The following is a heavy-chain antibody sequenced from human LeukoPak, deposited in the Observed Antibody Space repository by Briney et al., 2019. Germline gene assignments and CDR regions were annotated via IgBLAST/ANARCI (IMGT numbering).Heavy chain of an antibody. CDR2: INSDGSST. V-gene: IGHV3-74*01. CDR1: GFTFSSYW. Sequence: VGSLRLSCAASGFTFSSYWMHWVRQAPGKGLVWVSVINSDGSSTNYADSVRGRFTISRDNAKNTLYLQMNSLRADDTAVYYCAREAGGAAAGSLWNYWGQGTLVTVSS. D-gene: IGHD6-13*01. J-gene: IGHJ4*02. CDR3: AREAGGAAAGSLWNY.